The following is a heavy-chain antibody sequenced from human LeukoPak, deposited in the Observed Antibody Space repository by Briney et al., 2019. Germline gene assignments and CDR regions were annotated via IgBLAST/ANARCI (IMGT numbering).Heavy chain of an antibody. J-gene: IGHJ4*02. V-gene: IGHV4-34*01. D-gene: IGHD3-3*01. CDR3: ARVFGNRYYDFWSGYYNPYFDY. Sequence: SETLSLTCAVYGGSFSGYYWSWIRQPPGKGLEWIGEIHHSGSTNYNPSLKSRVTISVDTSKNQFSLKLSSVTAADTAVYYCARVFGNRYYDFWSGYYNPYFDYWGQGTLVTVSS. CDR1: GGSFSGYY. CDR2: IHHSGST.